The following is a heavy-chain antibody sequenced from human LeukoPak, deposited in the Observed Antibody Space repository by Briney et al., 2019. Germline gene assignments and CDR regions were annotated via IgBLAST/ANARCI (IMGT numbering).Heavy chain of an antibody. CDR2: INHSGST. V-gene: IGHV4-34*01. J-gene: IGHJ4*02. Sequence: SETLSLTCAVYGGSFSGYYWSWIRQPPGKGLEWIGEINHSGSTNYNPSLKSRVTISVDTSKNQFTLKLSSVTAADTAVYYCARAAAFDYWGQGTLVTVSS. D-gene: IGHD6-13*01. CDR3: ARAAAFDY. CDR1: GGSFSGYY.